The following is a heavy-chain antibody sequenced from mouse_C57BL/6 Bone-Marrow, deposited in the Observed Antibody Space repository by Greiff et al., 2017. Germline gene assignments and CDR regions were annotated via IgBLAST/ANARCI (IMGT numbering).Heavy chain of an antibody. Sequence: QVQLQQPGAELVKPGASVKLSCKASGYTFTSYWMHWVKQRPGQGLEWIGMIHPNSGSTKYNEKFKSKATLTVDKSSSTAYMQLSSLTSEDSAVYYCARDDYDWFAYWGQGTLVTVSA. V-gene: IGHV1-64*01. D-gene: IGHD2-4*01. CDR2: IHPNSGST. J-gene: IGHJ3*01. CDR3: ARDDYDWFAY. CDR1: GYTFTSYW.